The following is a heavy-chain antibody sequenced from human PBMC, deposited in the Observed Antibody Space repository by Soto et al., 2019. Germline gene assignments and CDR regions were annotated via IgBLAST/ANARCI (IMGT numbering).Heavy chain of an antibody. J-gene: IGHJ4*02. V-gene: IGHV3-21*01. CDR2: ISSSSSYI. D-gene: IGHD3-3*01. CDR3: ARGEHYDFWSGYSWDFDY. Sequence: AGGSLRLSCAASGFTFSSYSMNWVRQAPGKGLEWVSSISSSSSYIYYADSVKGRFTISRDNAKNSLYLQMNSLRAEDTAVYYCARGEHYDFWSGYSWDFDYWGQGTLVTVSS. CDR1: GFTFSSYS.